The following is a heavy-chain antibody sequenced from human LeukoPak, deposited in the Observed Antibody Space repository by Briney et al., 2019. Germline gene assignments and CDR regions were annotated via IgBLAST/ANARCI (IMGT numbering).Heavy chain of an antibody. CDR1: GGSISSGGYS. J-gene: IGHJ1*01. Sequence: SETLSLTCAVSGGSISSGGYSRSWIRQPPGKGLEWIGYIYHSGSTYYNPSLKSRVTISVDRSKNQFSLKLSSVTAADTAVYYCARAGYDSSGYYYAEYFQHWGQGTLVTVSS. D-gene: IGHD3-22*01. CDR2: IYHSGST. CDR3: ARAGYDSSGYYYAEYFQH. V-gene: IGHV4-30-2*01.